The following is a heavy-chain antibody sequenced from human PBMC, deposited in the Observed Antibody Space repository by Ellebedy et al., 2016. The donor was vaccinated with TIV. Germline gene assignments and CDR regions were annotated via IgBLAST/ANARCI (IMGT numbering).Heavy chain of an antibody. D-gene: IGHD1-1*01. CDR2: IKQDGSQK. J-gene: IGHJ4*02. CDR3: ARAGQSATGTGWLPGV. Sequence: PGGSLRLSCAASGFSISSYWMTWVRQAPGKGLEWVANIKQDGSQKYYVDSVKGRFTISRDNAMNSLSLQMDSLRAEDTAIYFCARAGQSATGTGWLPGVWGQGTLVTVSS. V-gene: IGHV3-7*03. CDR1: GFSISSYW.